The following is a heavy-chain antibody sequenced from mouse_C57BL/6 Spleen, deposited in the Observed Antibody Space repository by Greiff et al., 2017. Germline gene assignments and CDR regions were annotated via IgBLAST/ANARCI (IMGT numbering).Heavy chain of an antibody. CDR3: ARSELSYDGYAMDY. J-gene: IGHJ4*01. V-gene: IGHV1-53*01. CDR2: INPSNGGT. D-gene: IGHD6-5*01. Sequence: QVQLQQPGTELVKPGASVKLSCKASGYTFTSYWMHWVKQRPGQGLEWIGNINPSNGGTNYNEQFKSKATLTVDKSSSTAYMQRSSLTSEDSAVYDCARSELSYDGYAMDYWGQGTSVTVSS. CDR1: GYTFTSYW.